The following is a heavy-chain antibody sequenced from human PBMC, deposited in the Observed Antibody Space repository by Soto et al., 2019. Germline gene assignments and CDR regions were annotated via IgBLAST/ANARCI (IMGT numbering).Heavy chain of an antibody. V-gene: IGHV1-69*08. CDR3: AREDRDRETGLVPAAIDGMDV. CDR2: IIPIFGIA. Sequence: QVQLVQSGAEVKNPGSSVKVSCKASGGTFSRYSITWVRQAPGHGLEWIGRIIPIFGIASYAQKFQGRVTITADESTSTAYMELSSLRSDDTAVYYCAREDRDRETGLVPAAIDGMDVWGQGTTVTVYS. J-gene: IGHJ6*02. CDR1: GGTFSRYS. D-gene: IGHD2-2*01.